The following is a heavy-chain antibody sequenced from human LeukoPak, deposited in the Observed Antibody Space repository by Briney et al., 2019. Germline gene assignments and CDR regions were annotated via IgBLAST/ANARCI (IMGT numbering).Heavy chain of an antibody. D-gene: IGHD2-15*01. Sequence: GGSLRLSCAASGFTFSSYAMSWVRQAPGKGLEWVSAISGSGGSTYYADSVKGRFTISRDDAKNSLYLQMNSLRAEDTAVYYCARDIDTGKFDYWGQGTLVTVSS. CDR1: GFTFSSYA. V-gene: IGHV3-23*01. CDR2: ISGSGGST. J-gene: IGHJ4*02. CDR3: ARDIDTGKFDY.